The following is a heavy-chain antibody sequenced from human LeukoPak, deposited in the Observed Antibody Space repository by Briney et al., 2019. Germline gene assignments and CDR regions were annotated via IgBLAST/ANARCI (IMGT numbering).Heavy chain of an antibody. J-gene: IGHJ5*02. Sequence: PSETLSLTCAVYGGSFSGYYWSWIRQPPGKGLEWIGEINHSGSTNYNPSLKSRVTISVDTSKNQFSLKLSSVTAADTAVHYCARRYYYGSQWFDPWGQGTLVTVSS. CDR1: GGSFSGYY. CDR3: ARRYYYGSQWFDP. CDR2: INHSGST. V-gene: IGHV4-34*01. D-gene: IGHD3-10*01.